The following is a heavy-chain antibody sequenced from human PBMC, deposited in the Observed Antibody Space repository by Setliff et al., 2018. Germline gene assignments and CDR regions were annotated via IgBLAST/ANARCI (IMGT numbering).Heavy chain of an antibody. CDR3: ARFEAAGNWYYYYMDV. CDR1: GGSISSSTDY. V-gene: IGHV4-39*01. D-gene: IGHD6-13*01. Sequence: SETLSLTCSVSGGSISSSTDYWGWIRQPPGKGLEWIGNIHYSGSTYYNPSLKSRLTIYVDTSKRQFSLSLSSATAADTAVYYCARFEAAGNWYYYYMDVWGKGTTVTVSS. J-gene: IGHJ6*03. CDR2: IHYSGST.